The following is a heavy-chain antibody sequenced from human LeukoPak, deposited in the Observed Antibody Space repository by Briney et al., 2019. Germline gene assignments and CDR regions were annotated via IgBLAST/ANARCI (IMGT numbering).Heavy chain of an antibody. CDR2: IYTSGST. V-gene: IGHV4-4*07. Sequence: SETLSLTCTVSGGSISSYYWSWIRQPAGKGLEWIGRIYTSGSTNYNPSLKSRVTISVDTSKNQFSLKLSSVTAADTAVYYCARAIRAGIFGVVIYFDYWGQGTLVTVSS. J-gene: IGHJ4*02. CDR1: GGSISSYY. D-gene: IGHD3-3*01. CDR3: ARAIRAGIFGVVIYFDY.